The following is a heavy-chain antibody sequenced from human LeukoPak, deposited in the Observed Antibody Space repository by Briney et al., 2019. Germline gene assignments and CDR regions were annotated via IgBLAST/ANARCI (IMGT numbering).Heavy chain of an antibody. CDR3: ARVVDGDYAIDY. D-gene: IGHD4-17*01. CDR2: IYYSGST. V-gene: IGHV4-59*01. Sequence: SETLSLTCSVSGGSISSYYWSWIRQPPGKGLEWIGSIYYSGSTYYNPSLKSRVTISVDTSKNQFSLKLSSVTAADTAVYYCARVVDGDYAIDYWGQGTLVTVSA. CDR1: GGSISSYY. J-gene: IGHJ4*02.